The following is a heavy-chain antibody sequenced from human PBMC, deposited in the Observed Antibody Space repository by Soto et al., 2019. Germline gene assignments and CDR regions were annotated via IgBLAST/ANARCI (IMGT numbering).Heavy chain of an antibody. CDR1: GGSISSYY. CDR2: IYYSGST. J-gene: IGHJ6*02. CDR3: VKDILAGGADV. V-gene: IGHV4-59*01. Sequence: ETLSLTCTVSGGSISSYYWSWIRQPPGKGLEWIGYIYYSGSTNYNPSLKSRVTISVDTSKNQFSLKLSSVTAADTASYYCVKDILAGGADVWGQGTTVTVSS. D-gene: IGHD2-15*01.